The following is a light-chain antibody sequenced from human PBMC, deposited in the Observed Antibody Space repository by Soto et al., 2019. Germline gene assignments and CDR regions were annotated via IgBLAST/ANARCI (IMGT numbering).Light chain of an antibody. Sequence: DIEMTQSPSSLSASVGDRVTITCRASQTIRCYLNWYQQKPGKAPNLLIYGASNLQSGVPSTFSGSGSGTDFTLTISSLQPEDFATYFCQQTNSGPYTFGQGTKLEIK. CDR3: QQTNSGPYT. J-gene: IGKJ2*01. CDR1: QTIRCY. CDR2: GAS. V-gene: IGKV1-39*01.